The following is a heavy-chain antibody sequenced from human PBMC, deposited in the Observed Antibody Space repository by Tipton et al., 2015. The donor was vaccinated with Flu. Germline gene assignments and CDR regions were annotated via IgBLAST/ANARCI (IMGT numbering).Heavy chain of an antibody. J-gene: IGHJ6*02. Sequence: TLSLTCSVSGASISNFCWSWIRQPPGKGLEWIAYISYNGSPNYHPSLKSRVTISVNPSKNEFSLSLTSVTGADTAVYYCAKDDCGAGPFYNGMDVWGQGTTVTVSS. CDR3: AKDDCGAGPFYNGMDV. V-gene: IGHV4-59*01. D-gene: IGHD4/OR15-4a*01. CDR2: ISYNGSP. CDR1: GASISNFC.